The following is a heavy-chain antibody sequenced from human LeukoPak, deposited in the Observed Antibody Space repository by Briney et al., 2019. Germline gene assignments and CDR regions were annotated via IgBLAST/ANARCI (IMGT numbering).Heavy chain of an antibody. CDR1: GFTFSSYW. CDR3: ARAPIYNYNGELGY. V-gene: IGHV3-7*01. J-gene: IGHJ4*02. Sequence: PGGSLRLSCAASGFTFSSYWMSWVRQAPGKGLEWVANIKQDGSEKYYVDSVKGRFTISRDNAKNSLYLQMNSLRAEDTAVYYCARAPIYNYNGELGYWGQGTLVTVSS. D-gene: IGHD3-10*01. CDR2: IKQDGSEK.